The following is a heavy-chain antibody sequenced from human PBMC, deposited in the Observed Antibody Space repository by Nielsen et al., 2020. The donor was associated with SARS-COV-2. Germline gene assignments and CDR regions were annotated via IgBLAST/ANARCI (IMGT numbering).Heavy chain of an antibody. Sequence: GESLKISCAASGFTANRNYMSWVRQAPGKGLEWVSLMYAGASTFYADSVKGRFTISRHNAENTVYLQMNSLRTDDTAVYYCARGVELPHQPPAMDVWGQGTTVTVSS. D-gene: IGHD2-15*01. J-gene: IGHJ6*02. CDR3: ARGVELPHQPPAMDV. CDR2: MYAGAST. V-gene: IGHV3-53*04. CDR1: GFTANRNY.